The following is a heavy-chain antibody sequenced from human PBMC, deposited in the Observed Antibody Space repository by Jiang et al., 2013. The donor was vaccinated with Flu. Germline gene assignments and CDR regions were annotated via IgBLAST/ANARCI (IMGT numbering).Heavy chain of an antibody. V-gene: IGHV4-39*01. CDR2: IYYSGST. CDR1: GGSISSSSYY. D-gene: IGHD5-24*01. J-gene: IGHJ3*02. CDR3: ARQMGADAFDI. Sequence: GPGLVKPSETLSLTCTVSGGSISSSSYYWGWIRQPPGKGLEWIGSIYYSGSTYYNPSLKSRVTISVDTSKNQFSLKLSSVTAADTAVYYCARQMGADAFDIWGQGTMVTVSS.